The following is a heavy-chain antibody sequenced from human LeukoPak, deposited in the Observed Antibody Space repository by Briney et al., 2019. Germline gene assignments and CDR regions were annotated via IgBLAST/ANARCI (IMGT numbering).Heavy chain of an antibody. V-gene: IGHV1-69*13. D-gene: IGHD3-10*01. Sequence: SVKVSCKASGYTFTSYGISWVRQAPGQGLEWMGGIIPIFGTANYAQKFQGRVTITADESTSTAYIELSSLRSEDTAVYYCARVGSGSYYPDDYYCYGMDVWGQGTTVTVSS. J-gene: IGHJ6*02. CDR3: ARVGSGSYYPDDYYCYGMDV. CDR1: GYTFTSYG. CDR2: IIPIFGTA.